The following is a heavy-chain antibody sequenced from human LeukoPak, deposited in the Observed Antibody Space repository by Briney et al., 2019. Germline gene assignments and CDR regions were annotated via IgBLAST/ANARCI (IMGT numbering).Heavy chain of an antibody. Sequence: PSETLSLTCTVSGGSISSSSYYWGWIRQPPGKGLEWIGSIYYSGSTYYNPSLKSRVTISVDTSKNQFSLKLSSVTAADTAVYYCARLHRRSGYPYYYYYYMDVWGKGTTVTVSS. CDR2: IYYSGST. CDR1: GGSISSSSYY. CDR3: ARLHRRSGYPYYYYYYMDV. V-gene: IGHV4-39*01. J-gene: IGHJ6*03. D-gene: IGHD3-3*01.